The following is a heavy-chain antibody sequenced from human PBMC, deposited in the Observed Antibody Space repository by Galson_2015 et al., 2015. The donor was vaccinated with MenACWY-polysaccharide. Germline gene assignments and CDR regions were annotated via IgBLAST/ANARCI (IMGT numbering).Heavy chain of an antibody. CDR2: MNPNSGNT. Sequence: SVKVSCKASGYTFRSYEINWVRQATGQGLEWMGWMNPNSGNTHYAQKLQGRITMTKNTSISTIYMDLSSLRSEDSAAYYCARGQEDRAHLGESYCYRADAFDISGQGSVVTVSS. CDR3: ARGQEDRAHLGESYCYRADAFDI. V-gene: IGHV1-8*01. J-gene: IGHJ3*02. CDR1: GYTFRSYE. D-gene: IGHD3-16*02.